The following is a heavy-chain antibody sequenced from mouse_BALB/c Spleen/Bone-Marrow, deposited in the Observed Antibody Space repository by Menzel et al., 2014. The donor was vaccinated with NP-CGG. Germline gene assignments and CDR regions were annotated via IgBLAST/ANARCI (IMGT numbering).Heavy chain of an antibody. CDR2: ISSYSGNT. D-gene: IGHD1-2*01. CDR1: GYTFTGYA. Sequence: QVQLQQSGPELVRPGVSVKISCKGFGYTFTGYAIHWVKQSHAKTLEWIGVISSYSGNTNYNQKFKGRATMTVDKSSSTAYVELARLTSEDSAIYYCASTAGTQYDYFAYWGQGTTLTVSS. V-gene: IGHV1-67*01. J-gene: IGHJ2*01. CDR3: ASTAGTQYDYFAY.